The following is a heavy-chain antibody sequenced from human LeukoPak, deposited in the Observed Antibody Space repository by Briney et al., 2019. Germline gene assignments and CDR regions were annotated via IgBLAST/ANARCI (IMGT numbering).Heavy chain of an antibody. D-gene: IGHD3-9*01. CDR1: GFTFSSYA. CDR3: ARDRGARIFPVDYFDY. J-gene: IGHJ4*02. V-gene: IGHV3-30-3*01. Sequence: GGSLSLSCAASGFTFSSYAMHWVRQAPGKGLEWVAVISYDGSNKYYADSVKGRFTISRDNSKNTLYLQMNSLRAEDTAVYYCARDRGARIFPVDYFDYWGQGTLVTVSS. CDR2: ISYDGSNK.